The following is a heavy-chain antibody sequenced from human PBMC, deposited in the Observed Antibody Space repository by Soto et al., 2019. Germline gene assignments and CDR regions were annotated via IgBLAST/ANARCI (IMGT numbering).Heavy chain of an antibody. CDR1: GFTFSNYG. D-gene: IGHD2-2*01. V-gene: IGHV3-23*01. J-gene: IGHJ4*02. CDR2: ISGSADRT. Sequence: GGSLRLSCAASGFTFSNYGMSWVRQAPGKGPEWVSGISGSADRTYYADSVKGRFTISRDNSKDTLHLQMNSLRAEDTAVYYCAKDNAWLCASWGQGTLVTVSS. CDR3: AKDNAWLCAS.